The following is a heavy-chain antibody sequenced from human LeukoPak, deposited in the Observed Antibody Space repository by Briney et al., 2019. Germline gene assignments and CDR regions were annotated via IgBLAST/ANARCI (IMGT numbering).Heavy chain of an antibody. CDR1: GFTFTTYA. J-gene: IGHJ4*02. Sequence: GGSLRLSCEASGFTFTTYAMSWVRQAPGKGLQWVSGISSGDSSTYYTDSVKGRFTISGDNSKNTLYLQINSLRAEDTAVYYCAKCMSGSGVCLNFDSWGQGILVTVSS. D-gene: IGHD2-21*02. CDR2: ISSGDSST. CDR3: AKCMSGSGVCLNFDS. V-gene: IGHV3-23*01.